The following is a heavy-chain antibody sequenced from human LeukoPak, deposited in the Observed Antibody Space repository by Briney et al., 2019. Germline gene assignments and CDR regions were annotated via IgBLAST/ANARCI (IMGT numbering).Heavy chain of an antibody. CDR3: ARRLVSNNYGMDV. J-gene: IGHJ6*02. Sequence: ASVKVSCEASGYTFINYAMHWVRQAPGQRLEWMGWINAGNGNTKYSQKFQGRVTITRDTSATTAYMELSSLRSEDTAVYYCARRLVSNNYGMDVWGQGTTVTVSS. V-gene: IGHV1-3*01. CDR2: INAGNGNT. CDR1: GYTFINYA.